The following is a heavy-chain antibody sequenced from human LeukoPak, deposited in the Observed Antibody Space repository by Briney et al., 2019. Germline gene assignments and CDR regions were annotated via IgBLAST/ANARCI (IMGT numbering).Heavy chain of an antibody. D-gene: IGHD6-6*01. CDR3: ARSTIAARPGVVGWFDP. CDR1: GGSISSYY. J-gene: IGHJ5*02. Sequence: PSETLSLTCTVSGGSISSYYWSWIRQPPGKGLEWIGYIYYSGSTNYNPSLKSRVTISVDTSKNQFSLKLSSVTAADTAVYYCARSTIAARPGVVGWFDPWGQGTLVTVSS. V-gene: IGHV4-59*01. CDR2: IYYSGST.